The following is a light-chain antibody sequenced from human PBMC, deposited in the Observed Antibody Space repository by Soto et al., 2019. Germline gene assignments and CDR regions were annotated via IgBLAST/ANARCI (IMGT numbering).Light chain of an antibody. V-gene: IGLV1-44*01. J-gene: IGLJ3*02. Sequence: QSVLTQPPSASGTAGQRVTISCSGSSSNIGSNTVNWYQQLTGTAPKLLIYSNGQRPSGVPYRFSGSKSGTSASLAISGLQSEDEADYYCAAWDDSLNGHWVFGGGTKLTVL. CDR2: SNG. CDR3: AAWDDSLNGHWV. CDR1: SSNIGSNT.